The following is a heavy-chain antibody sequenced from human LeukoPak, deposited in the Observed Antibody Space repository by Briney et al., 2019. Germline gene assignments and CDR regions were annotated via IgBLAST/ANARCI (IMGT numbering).Heavy chain of an antibody. CDR2: IYTSGST. CDR1: DASISGFF. D-gene: IGHD3-10*01. V-gene: IGHV4-4*07. Sequence: SETLSLTCTVADASISGFFWNWLRQSADKGLEWIGRIYTSGSTEYNPSLETRVPISVDTSKNQVDRVLTSMTAADTAVYYCARGPGVDFGLDFWGQGILVTVSS. CDR3: ARGPGVDFGLDF. J-gene: IGHJ4*02.